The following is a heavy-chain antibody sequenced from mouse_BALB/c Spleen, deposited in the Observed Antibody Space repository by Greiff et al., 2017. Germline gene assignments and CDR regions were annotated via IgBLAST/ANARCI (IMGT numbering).Heavy chain of an antibody. J-gene: IGHJ4*01. CDR3: ERPPAYYRFAMDY. V-gene: IGHV1-9*01. Sequence: VQLVESGAELMKPGASVKISCKATGYTFSSYWIEWVKQRPGHGLEWIGEILPGSGSTNYNEKFKGKATFTADTSSNTAYMQLSILTSEDSAVYYCERPPAYYRFAMDYWGQGTSVTVSS. CDR1: GYTFSSYW. CDR2: ILPGSGST. D-gene: IGHD2-14*01.